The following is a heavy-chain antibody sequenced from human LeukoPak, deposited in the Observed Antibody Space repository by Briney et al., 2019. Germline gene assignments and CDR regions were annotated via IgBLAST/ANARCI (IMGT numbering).Heavy chain of an antibody. D-gene: IGHD3-10*01. J-gene: IGHJ4*02. V-gene: IGHV5-51*03. CDR1: GYSFTSYW. CDR2: IYPGDSDT. Sequence: KPGESLKISCKGSGYSFTSYWIGWVRQMPGKGLEWVGVIYPGDSDTRYSPSFQGRITISADKSITTAYLQWSSLKASDTAMYYCGSGSYRYFESWGQGTLVTVSS. CDR3: GSGSYRYFES.